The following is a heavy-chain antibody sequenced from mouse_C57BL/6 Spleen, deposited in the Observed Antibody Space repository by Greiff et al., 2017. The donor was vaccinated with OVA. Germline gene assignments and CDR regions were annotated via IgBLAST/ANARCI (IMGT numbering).Heavy chain of an antibody. J-gene: IGHJ1*03. D-gene: IGHD1-1*01. CDR1: GFNIKDYY. CDR2: IDPEDGET. CDR3: ARDPDTYYYGSSSYWYFDV. V-gene: IGHV14-2*01. Sequence: VTLKVSGAELVKPGASVKLSCTASGFNIKDYYMHWVKQRTEQGLEWIGRIDPEDGETKYAPKFQGKATITADTSSNTAYLQLSSLTSEDTAVYYCARDPDTYYYGSSSYWYFDVWGTGTTVTVSS.